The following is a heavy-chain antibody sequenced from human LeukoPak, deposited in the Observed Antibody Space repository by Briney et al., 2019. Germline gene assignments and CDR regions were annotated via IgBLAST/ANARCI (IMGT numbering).Heavy chain of an antibody. V-gene: IGHV4-39*07. D-gene: IGHD3-16*01. Sequence: PSETLSLTCTVSGGSISSSSSYWGWIRQPPGKGLEWIGSVYYSGSTYYNPSLKSRVTISVDTSKNQFSLKLNSVTAADTAVYYCARDDSWGYFDYWGQGTLVTVSS. J-gene: IGHJ4*02. CDR2: VYYSGST. CDR3: ARDDSWGYFDY. CDR1: GGSISSSSSY.